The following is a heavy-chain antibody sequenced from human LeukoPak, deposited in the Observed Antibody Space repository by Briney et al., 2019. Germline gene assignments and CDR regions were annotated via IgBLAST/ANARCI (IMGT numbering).Heavy chain of an antibody. Sequence: PGGSLRLSCAAFGFTFSSYWMSWVRQAPGKGLEWVANIKQDGSEKYYVDSVKGRFTISRDNAKNSLYLQMNSLRAEDTAVYYCARIDIVAIQYYFDYWGQGTLVTVSS. CDR3: ARIDIVAIQYYFDY. D-gene: IGHD5-12*01. J-gene: IGHJ4*02. V-gene: IGHV3-7*01. CDR1: GFTFSSYW. CDR2: IKQDGSEK.